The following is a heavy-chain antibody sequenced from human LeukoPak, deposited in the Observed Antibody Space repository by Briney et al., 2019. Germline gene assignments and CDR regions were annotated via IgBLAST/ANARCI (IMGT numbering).Heavy chain of an antibody. V-gene: IGHV4-4*07. J-gene: IGHJ4*02. CDR3: ARDLTFDILTGYYISPFDC. CDR1: GRPIRGYY. D-gene: IGHD3-9*01. Sequence: PSDTLSLTCTVSGRPIRGYYWSWIRQPAGKGLEWIGHISTSGSTNYNSSLKSRVTMSVDTSKNQFSLKLTSVTAADTAVYYCARDLTFDILTGYYISPFDCWGQGTLVTVSS. CDR2: ISTSGST.